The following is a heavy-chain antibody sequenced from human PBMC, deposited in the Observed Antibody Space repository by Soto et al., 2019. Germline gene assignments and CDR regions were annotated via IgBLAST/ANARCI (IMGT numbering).Heavy chain of an antibody. V-gene: IGHV6-1*01. CDR3: ARGGPTPPYSSSWTFDF. Sequence: SQTVQLTCAISSDIISSASPSWKWIRKSPSKDIEWLGRTYNKSNWYNDYTEYVKRRKNINPDTSKNHFSLLLNSVTPEDTAVYYCARGGPTPPYSSSWTFDFWGQGTLVTVSS. CDR1: SDIISSASPS. J-gene: IGHJ4*02. D-gene: IGHD6-13*01. CDR2: TYNKSNWYN.